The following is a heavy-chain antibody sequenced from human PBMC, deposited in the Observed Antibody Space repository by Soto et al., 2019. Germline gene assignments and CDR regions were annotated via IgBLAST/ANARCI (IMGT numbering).Heavy chain of an antibody. V-gene: IGHV4-4*02. CDR1: NAPISSSNW. D-gene: IGHD3-9*01. CDR3: VRDEAHYDILTVSSLGRAFDI. CDR2: IDHTGRT. Sequence: HVQLQESGPSLVKPSGTLALTCVITNAPISSSNWWSWVRQAPGKGLEWVGEIDHTGRTNYAPSHKGPVTMSIDKSNSRFSLRLNSLTAADTAVYYCVRDEAHYDILTVSSLGRAFDIWGQGTMVTVSS. J-gene: IGHJ3*02.